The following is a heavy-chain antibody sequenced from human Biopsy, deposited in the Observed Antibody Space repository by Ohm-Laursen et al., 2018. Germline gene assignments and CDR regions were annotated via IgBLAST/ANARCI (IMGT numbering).Heavy chain of an antibody. J-gene: IGHJ6*02. CDR2: INPNSGNA. CDR3: ARVPAYPSIDGYYGLDL. Sequence: SVKVSCKPSGYTFAGYYLHWVRQAPGHGLEWMGWINPNSGNANYAQSFQGRLTVTRDTSISTTYMELTSLTFDDTAIYYCARVPAYPSIDGYYGLDLWGQGTTVIVSS. V-gene: IGHV1-2*02. CDR1: GYTFAGYY. D-gene: IGHD3-9*01.